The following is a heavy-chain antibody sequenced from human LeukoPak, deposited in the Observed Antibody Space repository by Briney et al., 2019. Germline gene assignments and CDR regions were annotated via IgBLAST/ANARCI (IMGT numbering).Heavy chain of an antibody. J-gene: IGHJ5*02. CDR1: GFTFKNNG. D-gene: IGHD3-10*01. CDR2: TVASGST. Sequence: GGSLRLSCTASGFTFKNNGMTWARQPPRKGLEWVSATVASGSTFIADPVRGRFTLSRDSSENTMYLMMNNLRVEDTAVYYCFPHGSGSTWGQGTLVTVSS. V-gene: IGHV3-23*01. CDR3: FPHGSGST.